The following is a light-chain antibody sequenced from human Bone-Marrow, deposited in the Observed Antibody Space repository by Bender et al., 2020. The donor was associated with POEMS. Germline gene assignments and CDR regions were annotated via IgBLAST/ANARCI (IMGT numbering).Light chain of an antibody. V-gene: IGLV2-23*02. Sequence: QSALTQPASVSGSPGQSITISCTGSSSDVGSYNLVSWYQQHPGKAPKLMIFEVYSRPSGVSNRFSGSKSGNTASLTISGLQAEDEAGYYCSSYGGSRTLILFGGGTELTVL. CDR2: EVY. CDR3: SSYGGSRTLIL. CDR1: SSDVGSYNL. J-gene: IGLJ2*01.